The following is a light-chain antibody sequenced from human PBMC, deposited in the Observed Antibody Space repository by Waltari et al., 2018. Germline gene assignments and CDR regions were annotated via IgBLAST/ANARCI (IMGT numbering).Light chain of an antibody. CDR3: QAWESSTADVV. Sequence: SYELTQPPSVSVSPGQTATITCSGDRLGQQYTYWYQQKPGQSPLLVMYEDTKRPPGIPERFSGSNSGNTATLTISGTHGLDEADYYCQAWESSTADVVFGGGTKLTVL. V-gene: IGLV3-1*01. CDR2: EDT. CDR1: RLGQQY. J-gene: IGLJ2*01.